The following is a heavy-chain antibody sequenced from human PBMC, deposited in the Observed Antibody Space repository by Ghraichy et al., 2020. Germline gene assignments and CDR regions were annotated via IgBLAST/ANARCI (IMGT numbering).Heavy chain of an antibody. V-gene: IGHV3-23*01. CDR3: AKVMNTAMVSPLYYYYGMDV. Sequence: GGSLRLSCAASGFTFSSYAMSWVRQAPGKGLEWVSAISGSGGSTYYADSVKGRFTISRDNSKNTLYLQMNSLRAEDTAVYYCAKVMNTAMVSPLYYYYGMDVWGQGTTVTVSS. D-gene: IGHD5-18*01. CDR1: GFTFSSYA. CDR2: ISGSGGST. J-gene: IGHJ6*02.